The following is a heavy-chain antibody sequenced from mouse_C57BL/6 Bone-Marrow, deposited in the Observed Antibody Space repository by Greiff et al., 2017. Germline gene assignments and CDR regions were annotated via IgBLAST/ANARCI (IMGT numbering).Heavy chain of an antibody. J-gene: IGHJ4*01. CDR1: GFNIKDDY. CDR3: TIYDGYYKAMDY. Sequence: VQLQQSGAELVRPGASVKLSCTASGFNIKDDYMHWVKQRPEQGLEWIGWIDPENGGTKYAAKFQGKATITADTSSNQAYLQLSSLTSEDTAVYSCTIYDGYYKAMDYWGQGTSVTVSS. CDR2: IDPENGGT. D-gene: IGHD2-3*01. V-gene: IGHV14-4*01.